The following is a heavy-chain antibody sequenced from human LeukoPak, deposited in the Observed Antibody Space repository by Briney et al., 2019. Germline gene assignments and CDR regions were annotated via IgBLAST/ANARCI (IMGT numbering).Heavy chain of an antibody. CDR3: AKRSDYGVDGNYFDY. Sequence: GGSLRLSCAASGFTFSSYSMNWVRQAPGKGLEWVSSISSSSSYIYYADSVQGRFTISRDNSKNTLFLQMNSLRAEDTAVYYCAKRSDYGVDGNYFDYWGQGAPVTVSS. CDR1: GFTFSSYS. V-gene: IGHV3-21*04. J-gene: IGHJ4*02. D-gene: IGHD4-17*01. CDR2: ISSSSSYI.